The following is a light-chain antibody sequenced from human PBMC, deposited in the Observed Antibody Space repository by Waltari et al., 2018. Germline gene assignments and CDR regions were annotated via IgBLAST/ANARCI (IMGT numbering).Light chain of an antibody. CDR1: KLGDKY. CDR3: QAWDNSTKV. Sequence: SYELTQPPSVSVSPGQTASITCSGDKLGDKYACWYQQKPGQSPVLVIYQDSKRPSGIPGRFSGANSGNTATLTISGTQAMDEADYYCQAWDNSTKVFGGGTKLTVL. CDR2: QDS. J-gene: IGLJ3*02. V-gene: IGLV3-1*01.